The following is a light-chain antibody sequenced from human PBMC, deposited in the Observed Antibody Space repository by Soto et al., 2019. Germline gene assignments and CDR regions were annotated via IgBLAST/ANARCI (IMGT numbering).Light chain of an antibody. J-gene: IGKJ1*01. CDR2: WAS. V-gene: IGKV4-1*01. Sequence: DIVMTQSPDSLAVSLGERATINCKSSQSVLYSSNNKNYLAWYQQKPGQPPKLLIYWASTRESGVPDRFSGSGSGTDVTLTISSLQAEDVAVYYCQQYYSTPPVTFGQGTKVEIK. CDR1: QSVLYSSNNKNY. CDR3: QQYYSTPPVT.